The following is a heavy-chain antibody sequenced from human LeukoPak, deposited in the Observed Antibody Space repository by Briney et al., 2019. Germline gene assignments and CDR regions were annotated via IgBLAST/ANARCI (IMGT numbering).Heavy chain of an antibody. J-gene: IGHJ4*02. CDR1: GGSISSYY. CDR3: ARDRYYYDSSGYTQLFDY. V-gene: IGHV4-4*07. Sequence: SETLSLTCTVSGGSISSYYWSWIRQPAGKGLEWIGRTYTSGSTNYNPSLKSRVTMSVDTSKNQFSLKLSSVTAADTAVYYCARDRYYYDSSGYTQLFDYWGQGTLVTVSS. D-gene: IGHD3-22*01. CDR2: TYTSGST.